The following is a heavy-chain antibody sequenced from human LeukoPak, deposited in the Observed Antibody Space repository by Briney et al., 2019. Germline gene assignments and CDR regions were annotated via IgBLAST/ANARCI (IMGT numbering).Heavy chain of an antibody. CDR3: GRAFPPLRTSSAGDL. CDR2: ISGGCSRA. V-gene: IGHV3-69-1*02. D-gene: IGHD3-16*01. CDR1: GFSFSDYY. J-gene: IGHJ1*01. Sequence: GGSLRLSCSASGFSFSDYYMNWVRQAPGKGLVWVSRISGGCSRAYYGESVKGRFTISRDNAKNSLYLHLDSLGVENTDVYCCGRAFPPLRTSSAGDLWGQGTLVTVSS.